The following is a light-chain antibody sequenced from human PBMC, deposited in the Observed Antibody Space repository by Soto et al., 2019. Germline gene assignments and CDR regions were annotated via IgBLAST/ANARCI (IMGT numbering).Light chain of an antibody. J-gene: IGKJ3*01. CDR1: QSVSKF. Sequence: EIVLTQSPATLSLSPGERVTLSCRASQSVSKFLAWYQQRPGQAPRLLMYDVSNRATGIPARFSGSGSGTDFTLTISGPEPEDVAVYYCQHRSNFGPGTKVDIK. CDR3: QHRSN. CDR2: DVS. V-gene: IGKV3-11*01.